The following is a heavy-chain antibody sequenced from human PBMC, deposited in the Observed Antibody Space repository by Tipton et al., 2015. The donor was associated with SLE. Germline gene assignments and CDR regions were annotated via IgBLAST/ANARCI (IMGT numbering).Heavy chain of an antibody. CDR3: ARDQEMSSGENRFDP. Sequence: LRLSCAASGFSVSSNYMSWVRQAPGKGREWIGCMHYSGSSAYNASLRSRVTILVDTSKKQISLKLTSVTAADTAIYYCARDQEMSSGENRFDPWGQGTLVTVSS. V-gene: IGHV4-59*02. D-gene: IGHD5-24*01. J-gene: IGHJ5*02. CDR1: GFSVSSNY. CDR2: MHYSGSS.